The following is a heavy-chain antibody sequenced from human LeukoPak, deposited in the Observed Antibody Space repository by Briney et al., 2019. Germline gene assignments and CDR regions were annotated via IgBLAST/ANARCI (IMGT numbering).Heavy chain of an antibody. CDR3: ATRPQIVVVIRDY. D-gene: IGHD3-22*01. V-gene: IGHV3-23*01. CDR1: GFAFSSYA. J-gene: IGHJ4*02. CDR2: ISGSDGRT. Sequence: GGSLRLSCAASGFAFSSYAMSWVREAPGKGLEWVSGISGSDGRTYYADSVKGRFTISRDNSKNTLYLQMNSLRAEDTAVYYCATRPQIVVVIRDYWGQGTLVTVSS.